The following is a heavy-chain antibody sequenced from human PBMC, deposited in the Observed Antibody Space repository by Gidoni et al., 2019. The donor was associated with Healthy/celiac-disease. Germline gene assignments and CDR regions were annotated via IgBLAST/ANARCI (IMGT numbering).Heavy chain of an antibody. V-gene: IGHV3-49*05. CDR3: TQREDFWSGYHGDY. D-gene: IGHD3-3*01. J-gene: IGHJ4*02. Sequence: EVQLVESGGGLVKPGRSLRLSCTASGFTFGDYAMSWFRQAPGTGLEWVGFIRSKAYGGTTEYAASVKGRFTISRDDSKSIAYLQMNSLKTEDTAVYYCTQREDFWSGYHGDYWGQGTLVTVSS. CDR1: GFTFGDYA. CDR2: IRSKAYGGTT.